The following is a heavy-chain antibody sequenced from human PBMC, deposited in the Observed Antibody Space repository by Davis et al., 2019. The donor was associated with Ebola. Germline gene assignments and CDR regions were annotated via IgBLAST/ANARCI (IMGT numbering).Heavy chain of an antibody. V-gene: IGHV1-69*06. CDR2: IIPIFGTA. D-gene: IGHD6-13*01. CDR3: ARGRTRKQQLATETTYYYYGMDV. J-gene: IGHJ6*02. Sequence: SVKVSCKASGGTFCSYAISWLRQAPAQGLEWMGGIIPIFGTANYAQKLQGRVTITADKSTSTAYMELSSLRSEDTAVYYCARGRTRKQQLATETTYYYYGMDVWGQGTTVTVSS. CDR1: GGTFCSYA.